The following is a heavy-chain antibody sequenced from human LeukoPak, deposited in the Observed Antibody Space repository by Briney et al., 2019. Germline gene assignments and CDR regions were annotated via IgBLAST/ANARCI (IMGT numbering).Heavy chain of an antibody. V-gene: IGHV3-23*01. CDR2: ISGSGGST. D-gene: IGHD5-18*01. CDR3: AKDRRYSYGDFDY. J-gene: IGHJ4*02. Sequence: GGSLRLSCTASGFTFSSYAMSWVRQAPGKGLEWVSVISGSGGSTNYADSVKGRFTISRDNSKNTLYLQMNSLRAEDTAVYYCAKDRRYSYGDFDYWGQGTLVTVSS. CDR1: GFTFSSYA.